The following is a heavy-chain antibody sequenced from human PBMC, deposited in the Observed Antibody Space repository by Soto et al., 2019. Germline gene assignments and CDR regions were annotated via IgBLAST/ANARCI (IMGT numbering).Heavy chain of an antibody. D-gene: IGHD4-17*01. CDR1: GGSFSGYY. CDR2: INHSGST. V-gene: IGHV4-34*01. Sequence: PSETLSLTCDVYGGSFSGYYWSWIRQPPGMGLEWIGEINHSGSTNYNPSIKSRVTISVDTSKNKFFLNLSSVTAADTAVYYCAKGRSTTAPSGRAFDIWGQGTMVTVSS. CDR3: AKGRSTTAPSGRAFDI. J-gene: IGHJ3*02.